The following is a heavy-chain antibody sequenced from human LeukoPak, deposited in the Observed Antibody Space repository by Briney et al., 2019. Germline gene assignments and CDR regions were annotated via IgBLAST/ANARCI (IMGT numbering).Heavy chain of an antibody. Sequence: GRSLRLSCAASGFTFTNYGMHWVRQAPGKGLEWVTVISTDGNDKYYADSVKGRFTISRDNSKNTLYLQMNSLRAEDTAMYYCAKSTPIYGEGPNYWGQGTLVTVSS. V-gene: IGHV3-30*18. D-gene: IGHD4-17*01. CDR1: GFTFTNYG. CDR3: AKSTPIYGEGPNY. J-gene: IGHJ4*02. CDR2: ISTDGNDK.